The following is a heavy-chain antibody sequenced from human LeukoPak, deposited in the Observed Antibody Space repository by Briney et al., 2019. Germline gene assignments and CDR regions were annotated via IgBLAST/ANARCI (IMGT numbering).Heavy chain of an antibody. D-gene: IGHD3-10*01. J-gene: IGHJ5*02. CDR2: TYYRSRWYN. Sequence: SQTLSLTCAITGDSVSSNSATWNWIRQSPSGGLEWLGRTYYRSRWYNDYGLSVRSRITINPDTSKNQFSLQLSSVTPEDTAVYYCARARRDYYGSGTYYGVKWSDPWGQGTLVTVSS. CDR1: GDSVSSNSAT. CDR3: ARARRDYYGSGTYYGVKWSDP. V-gene: IGHV6-1*01.